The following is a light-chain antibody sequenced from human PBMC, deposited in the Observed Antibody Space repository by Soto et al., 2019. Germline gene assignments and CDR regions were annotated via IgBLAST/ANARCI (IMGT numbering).Light chain of an antibody. J-gene: IGKJ4*01. CDR3: QQYGSSPNT. V-gene: IGKV3-20*01. CDR1: QSVGDSY. Sequence: EIVLTQSPGTLSLSPGERATLSCRASQSVGDSYLAWYQQKPGQAPRLLIYGASSRATGIPDRFSGSGSGTDFTLTIIRLEPEDFAVYYCQQYGSSPNTFGGGTKVEIK. CDR2: GAS.